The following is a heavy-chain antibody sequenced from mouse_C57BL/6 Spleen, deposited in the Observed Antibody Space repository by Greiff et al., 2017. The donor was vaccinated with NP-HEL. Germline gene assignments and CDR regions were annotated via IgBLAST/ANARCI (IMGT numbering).Heavy chain of an antibody. CDR1: GFTFSNYW. V-gene: IGHV6-3*01. D-gene: IGHD1-1*01. J-gene: IGHJ1*03. CDR3: PTVGTDFDV. Sequence: EVKVEESGGGLVQPGGSMKLSCVASGFTFSNYWMNWVRQSPEKGLEWVAQIRLKSDNYATHYAESVKGRFTISRDDSKSSVYLQMNNLRAEDTGIYYCPTVGTDFDVWGTGTTVTVSS. CDR2: IRLKSDNYAT.